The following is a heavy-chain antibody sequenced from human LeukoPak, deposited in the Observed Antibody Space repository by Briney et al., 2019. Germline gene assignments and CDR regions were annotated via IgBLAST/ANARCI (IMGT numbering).Heavy chain of an antibody. CDR3: ARHSRSGSGGYENAFDI. V-gene: IGHV4-39*01. J-gene: IGHJ3*02. D-gene: IGHD5-12*01. Sequence: SETLSLTCTVSGGSISSSSYYWDWIRQSPGKVLEWIGNIYSGGSTYYTPSLKSRVTISVDTSKNQFSQKLSSVTAADTAIYFCARHSRSGSGGYENAFDIWGQGTMVTVSS. CDR1: GGSISSSSYY. CDR2: IYSGGST.